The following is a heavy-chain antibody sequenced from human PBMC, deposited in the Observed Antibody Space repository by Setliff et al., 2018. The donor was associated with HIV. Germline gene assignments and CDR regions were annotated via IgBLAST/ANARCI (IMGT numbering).Heavy chain of an antibody. Sequence: GESLKISCAASGFSFRTYWMSWVRQAPGKGLEWVANMKYDGTEIYYVDAVKGRFTISRDNAKKSVFLHMNSLGGEDTAVYYCVREGEYFDTIGHYLVRRFFDLWGQGTMVTVSS. CDR2: MKYDGTEI. D-gene: IGHD3-9*01. CDR3: VREGEYFDTIGHYLVRRFFDL. V-gene: IGHV3-7*01. CDR1: GFSFRTYW. J-gene: IGHJ3*01.